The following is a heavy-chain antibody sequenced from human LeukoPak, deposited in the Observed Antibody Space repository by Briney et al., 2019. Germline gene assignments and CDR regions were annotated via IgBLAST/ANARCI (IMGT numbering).Heavy chain of an antibody. CDR2: IYSGGST. Sequence: GGSLRLSCAASGFTVSSNYMSWVRQAPGKGLEWVSVIYSGGSTYYADSVKGRFTISRDNSKNTLYLQMNSLRAEDTAVYYCAREDLRDYDSSGYLAYWGQGTLVTVSS. V-gene: IGHV3-66*01. CDR3: AREDLRDYDSSGYLAY. CDR1: GFTVSSNY. J-gene: IGHJ4*02. D-gene: IGHD3-22*01.